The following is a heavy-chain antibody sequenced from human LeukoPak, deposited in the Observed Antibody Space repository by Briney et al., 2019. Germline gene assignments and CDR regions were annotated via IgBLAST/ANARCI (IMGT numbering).Heavy chain of an antibody. V-gene: IGHV4-39*01. J-gene: IGHJ4*02. Sequence: PSETLSLTCTVSGGSISSSSYYWGWIRQPPGKGLEWIGSIYYSGSTYYNPSLKSRVTISVDTSKNQFSLKLSSVTAADTAVYYCAGRTLSSGYYYGWGQGTLVTVSS. CDR3: AGRTLSSGYYYG. D-gene: IGHD3-22*01. CDR2: IYYSGST. CDR1: GGSISSSSYY.